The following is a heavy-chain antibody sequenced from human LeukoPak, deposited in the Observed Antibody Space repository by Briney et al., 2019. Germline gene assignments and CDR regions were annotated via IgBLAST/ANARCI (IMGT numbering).Heavy chain of an antibody. CDR2: IYYSGST. CDR1: GGSISSYY. Sequence: SETLSLTCTVSGGSISSYYWSWIRQPPGKGLEWIGYIYYSGSTNYNPSLKSRVTISVDTSKSQFSLKLSSVTAADTAVYYCARRTTVTTGYGMDVWGQGTTVTVSS. CDR3: ARRTTVTTGYGMDV. D-gene: IGHD4-17*01. J-gene: IGHJ6*02. V-gene: IGHV4-59*08.